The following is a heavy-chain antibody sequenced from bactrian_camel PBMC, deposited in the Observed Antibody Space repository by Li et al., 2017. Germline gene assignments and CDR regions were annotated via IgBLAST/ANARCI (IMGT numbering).Heavy chain of an antibody. CDR3: AVYPRGLEIRTVVARRVGY. J-gene: IGHJ6*01. CDR1: GYTASTKC. Sequence: VQLVESGGGSVQAGGSLKLSCAASGYTASTKCVGWFREFPGKERDEVATIFIGGDITYYDDSVKDRFTIQDNTEHAVDLQTNSLKPEDTAMYYCAVYPRGLEIRTVVARRVGYWGQGTQVTVS. D-gene: IGHD6*01. CDR2: IFIGGDIT. V-gene: IGHV3S40*01.